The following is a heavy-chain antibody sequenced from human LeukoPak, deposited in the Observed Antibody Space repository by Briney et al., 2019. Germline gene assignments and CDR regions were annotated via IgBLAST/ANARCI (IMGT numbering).Heavy chain of an antibody. Sequence: SETLSLTCTVSGGSISSSSYYWGWIRQPPGKGLEWIGSIYYSGSTYYNPSLKSRVTISVDTSKNQFSLKLSSVTAADTAVYYCARGETYYYGSGSSYFDYWGQGTLVTVSS. J-gene: IGHJ4*02. CDR2: IYYSGST. CDR3: ARGETYYYGSGSSYFDY. D-gene: IGHD3-10*01. CDR1: GGSISSSSYY. V-gene: IGHV4-39*07.